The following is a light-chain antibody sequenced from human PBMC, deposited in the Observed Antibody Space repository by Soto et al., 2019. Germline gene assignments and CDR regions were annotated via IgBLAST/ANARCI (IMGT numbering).Light chain of an antibody. CDR3: AAWDDSLNGLV. CDR2: SNH. V-gene: IGLV1-44*01. J-gene: IGLJ1*01. CDR1: SSNIGSNA. Sequence: QSVLTQPPSASGTPGQRVTISCSGSSSNIGSNAVNWYHQLPGAAPKVLIYSNHQRPSGVPDRFSGSRSGTSASLAISGLQSEDEADYYCAAWDDSLNGLVFGTGTKVTVL.